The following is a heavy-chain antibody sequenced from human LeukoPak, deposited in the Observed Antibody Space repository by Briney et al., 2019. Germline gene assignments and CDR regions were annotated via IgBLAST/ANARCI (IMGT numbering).Heavy chain of an antibody. Sequence: SCKVSGYTLTELSMHWVRQAPGKGLEWVSYISSASGSIYYADSVKGRFTISRDNAKNSLFLQMNSLRAEDTAVYYCARLPAYCSSTSCYYDYWGQGTLVTVSS. J-gene: IGHJ4*02. D-gene: IGHD2-2*01. CDR3: ARLPAYCSSTSCYYDY. CDR1: GYTLTELS. V-gene: IGHV3-48*04. CDR2: ISSASGSI.